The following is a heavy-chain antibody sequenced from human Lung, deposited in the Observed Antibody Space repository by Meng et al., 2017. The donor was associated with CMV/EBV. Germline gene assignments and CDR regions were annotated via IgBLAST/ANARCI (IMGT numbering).Heavy chain of an antibody. D-gene: IGHD4-11*01. J-gene: IGHJ2*01. CDR3: ARARNDYRINWYFDL. CDR2: IKQDGSEK. Sequence: GESLKISCAASGFTFSSYWMSWVRQAPGKGLEWVANIKQDGSEKYYVDSVKGRFTISRDNAKNSLYLQMNSLRAEDTAVYYCARARNDYRINWYFDLWGRGTLVTFSS. CDR1: GFTFSSYW. V-gene: IGHV3-7*01.